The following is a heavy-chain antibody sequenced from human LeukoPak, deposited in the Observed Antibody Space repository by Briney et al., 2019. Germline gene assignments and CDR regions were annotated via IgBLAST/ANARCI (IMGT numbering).Heavy chain of an antibody. V-gene: IGHV3-23*01. CDR1: GVTLSNYA. CDR2: ISGSGGST. J-gene: IGHJ4*02. D-gene: IGHD3-3*01. CDR3: AKDHRSITIFGAGAY. Sequence: GGSLRLSCVASGVTLSNYAMSWARQAPGKGLEWVSAISGSGGSTYYADSVKGRFTISRDNSKNTLYLQMNSLRAEDTAVYYCAKDHRSITIFGAGAYWGQGTLVTVSS.